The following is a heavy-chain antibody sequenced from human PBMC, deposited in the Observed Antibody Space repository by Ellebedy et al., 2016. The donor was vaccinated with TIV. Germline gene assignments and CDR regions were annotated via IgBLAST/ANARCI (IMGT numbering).Heavy chain of an antibody. V-gene: IGHV1-69*13. CDR2: IIPIFGTA. CDR1: GGTFSSYA. Sequence: AASVKVSCKASGGTFSSYAISWVRQAPGQGLEWMGGIIPIFGTANYAQKFQGRVTITADESTSTAYMELSSLRSEDTAVYYCARDRRQQLPNFYYYYYGMDVWGQGTTVTGSS. D-gene: IGHD6-13*01. J-gene: IGHJ6*02. CDR3: ARDRRQQLPNFYYYYYGMDV.